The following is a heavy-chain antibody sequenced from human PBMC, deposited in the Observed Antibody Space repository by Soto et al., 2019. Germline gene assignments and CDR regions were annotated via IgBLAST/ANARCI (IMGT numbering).Heavy chain of an antibody. D-gene: IGHD3-9*01. CDR2: IWYDGSNK. V-gene: IGHV3-33*01. Sequence: QVQLVESGGGVVQPGRSLRLSCAASGFTFSSYGMHWVRQAPGKGLEWVAVIWYDGSNKYYADSVKGRFTISRDNSKNTLYLQMNSLRAEDTAVYYCARRDDILTGYSHPHYYYYYMDVWGKGTTVTVSS. J-gene: IGHJ6*03. CDR1: GFTFSSYG. CDR3: ARRDDILTGYSHPHYYYYYMDV.